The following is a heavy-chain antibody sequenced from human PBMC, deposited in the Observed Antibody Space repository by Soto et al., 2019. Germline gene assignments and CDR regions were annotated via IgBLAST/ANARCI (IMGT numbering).Heavy chain of an antibody. V-gene: IGHV3-23*01. Sequence: GSLRLSCAASGFTFTSYAMSWVRQAPGKGLEWVSAMSGGGGRTYYADSVKGRFTISRDNSKNTLYLRMNSLRAEDTAVYYCAKDGYYYDSSAYYDHWGQGALVTVSS. CDR3: AKDGYYYDSSAYYDH. J-gene: IGHJ5*02. CDR1: GFTFTSYA. CDR2: MSGGGGRT. D-gene: IGHD3-22*01.